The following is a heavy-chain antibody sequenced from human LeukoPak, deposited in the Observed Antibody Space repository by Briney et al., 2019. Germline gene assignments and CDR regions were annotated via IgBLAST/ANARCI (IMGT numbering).Heavy chain of an antibody. Sequence: GGSLRLSCEASGFTFSSYGMHWVRQAPGKGLEWMAYIRYDGSNKYYADSVKGRFTISRDNAKNSLYLQMNSLRAEDTAVYYCASWRWLQSDVDYWGQGTLVTVSS. D-gene: IGHD5-24*01. CDR1: GFTFSSYG. V-gene: IGHV3-30*02. CDR3: ASWRWLQSDVDY. J-gene: IGHJ4*02. CDR2: IRYDGSNK.